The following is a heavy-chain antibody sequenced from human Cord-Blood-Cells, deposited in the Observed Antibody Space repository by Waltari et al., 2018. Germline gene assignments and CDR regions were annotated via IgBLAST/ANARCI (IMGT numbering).Heavy chain of an antibody. J-gene: IGHJ3*02. CDR2: IYYRGST. D-gene: IGHD3-10*01. CDR1: GGSISSSSYY. V-gene: IGHV4-39*01. Sequence: QLQLQESGPGLVKPSETLSLTCTVSGGSISSSSYYWGWIRQPPGKGLEWIESIYYRGSTYYNPSLKSRVTISVDTSKNQFSLKLSSVTAADTAVYYCARQLWFGELLFDAFDIWGQGTMVTVSS. CDR3: ARQLWFGELLFDAFDI.